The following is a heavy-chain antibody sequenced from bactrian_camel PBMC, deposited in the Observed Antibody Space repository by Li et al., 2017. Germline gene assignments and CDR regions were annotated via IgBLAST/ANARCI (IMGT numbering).Heavy chain of an antibody. CDR1: GSTFSAYA. CDR3: AAGLTPDY. CDR2: INSGGSST. J-gene: IGHJ4*01. V-gene: IGHV3S42*01. Sequence: VQLVESGGGSVQPGGSLRLSCAASGSTFSAYAMSWVRQAPGKGLEWVSGINSGGSSTGYADSVKGRFTISRDNNKSTLYLQLNSLKTEDTAMYYCAAGLTPDYWGQGTQVTVS.